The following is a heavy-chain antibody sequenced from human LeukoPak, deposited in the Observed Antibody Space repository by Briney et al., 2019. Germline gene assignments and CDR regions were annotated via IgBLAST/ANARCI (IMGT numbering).Heavy chain of an antibody. CDR2: SNPNSGAT. Sequence: ASVKVSCKASGYIFTGYYIHWVRQAPGQGLEWMGWSNPNSGATNYAQKFQGRVTMTTDTSISAAYMDLSRLRFDDTALYYCAKGTRRIWSDFDSWGQGTLVTVSS. CDR3: AKGTRRIWSDFDS. J-gene: IGHJ4*02. V-gene: IGHV1-2*02. CDR1: GYIFTGYY. D-gene: IGHD2-15*01.